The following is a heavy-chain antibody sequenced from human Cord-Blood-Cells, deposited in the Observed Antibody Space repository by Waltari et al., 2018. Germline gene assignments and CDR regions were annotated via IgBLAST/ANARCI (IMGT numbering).Heavy chain of an antibody. Sequence: QVQLVQPGAEVKKPGSSVKVSCTASGGTFSSYAIGWVRQAPGQGLEWMGRIIPILGIANYAQKFQGRVTITADKSTSTAYMELSSLRSEDTAVYYCAREGTAMFDYWGQGTLVTVSS. CDR3: AREGTAMFDY. CDR1: GGTFSSYA. D-gene: IGHD5-18*01. V-gene: IGHV1-69*09. CDR2: IIPILGIA. J-gene: IGHJ4*02.